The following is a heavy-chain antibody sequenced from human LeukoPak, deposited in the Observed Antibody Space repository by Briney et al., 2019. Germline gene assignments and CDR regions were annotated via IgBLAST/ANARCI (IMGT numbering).Heavy chain of an antibody. CDR2: FDPEDGET. CDR1: GYTLTELS. V-gene: IGHV1-24*01. J-gene: IGHJ3*02. CDR3: TRVPRTAVAI. Sequence: ASVKVSCKVSGYTLTELSMHWVRQAPGKGLEWMGGFDPEDGETIYAQKFQGRVTLTTDTSISTAFMELSSLTSEDTGIYYCTRVPRTAVAIWGQGTMVTVSS. D-gene: IGHD6-19*01.